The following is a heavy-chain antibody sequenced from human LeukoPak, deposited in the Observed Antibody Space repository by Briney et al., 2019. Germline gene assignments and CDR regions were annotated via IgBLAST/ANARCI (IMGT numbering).Heavy chain of an antibody. Sequence: GSSVKVSCKASGGTFSSYTISWVRQAPGQGLEWMGRIIPILGIANYAQKFQGRVTITADKSTSTAYMELSSLRSEDTAAYYCARGYCSSTSCSLPFILWGQGTLVTVSS. CDR3: ARGYCSSTSCSLPFIL. D-gene: IGHD2-2*01. V-gene: IGHV1-69*02. J-gene: IGHJ4*02. CDR2: IIPILGIA. CDR1: GGTFSSYT.